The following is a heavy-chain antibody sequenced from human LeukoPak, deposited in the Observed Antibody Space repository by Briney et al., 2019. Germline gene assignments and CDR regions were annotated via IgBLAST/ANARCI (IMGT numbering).Heavy chain of an antibody. CDR1: GYTFTSYG. V-gene: IGHV1-18*04. CDR3: ARDRVYCSGGSCLNWFDP. Sequence: ASVKVSCKASGYTFTSYGTSWVRQAPGQGLEWMGWISAYNGNTNYAQKLQGRVTMTTDTSTSTAYMELRSLRSDDTAVYYCARDRVYCSGGSCLNWFDPRGQGTLVTVSS. CDR2: ISAYNGNT. D-gene: IGHD2-15*01. J-gene: IGHJ5*02.